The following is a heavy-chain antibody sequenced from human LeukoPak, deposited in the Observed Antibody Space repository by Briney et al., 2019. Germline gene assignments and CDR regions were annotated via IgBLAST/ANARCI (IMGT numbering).Heavy chain of an antibody. CDR2: MNPNSGNT. CDR1: GYTFTSYD. D-gene: IGHD2-15*01. Sequence: ASVTVSCKASGYTFTSYDINWVRQATGQGLEWMGWMNPNSGNTGYAQKFQGRVTMTRNTSISTAYMELSSLRSEDTAVYYCARVSRRVAATTLNYWGQGTLVTVSS. CDR3: ARVSRRVAATTLNY. V-gene: IGHV1-8*01. J-gene: IGHJ4*02.